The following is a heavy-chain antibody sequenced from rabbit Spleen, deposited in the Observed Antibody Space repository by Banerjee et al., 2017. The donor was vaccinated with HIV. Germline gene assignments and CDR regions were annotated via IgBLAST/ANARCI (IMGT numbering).Heavy chain of an antibody. CDR3: ARDTSSSFSSYGMDL. CDR1: GFDFTSTYY. D-gene: IGHD1-1*01. CDR2: IDTSSGIT. V-gene: IGHV1S40*01. J-gene: IGHJ6*01. Sequence: QSLEESGGDLVKPGASLTLTCKASGFDFTSTYYMCWVRQAPGKGLELIACIDTSSGITDYASWVNGRFTISKTSSTTVDLKMTSLTAADTATYFCARDTSSSFSSYGMDLWGPGTLVTVS.